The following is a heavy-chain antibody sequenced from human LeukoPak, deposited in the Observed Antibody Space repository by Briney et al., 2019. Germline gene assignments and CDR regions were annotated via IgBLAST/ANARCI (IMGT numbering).Heavy chain of an antibody. D-gene: IGHD3-3*01. V-gene: IGHV3-48*01. CDR1: GFTFSSYS. CDR3: AKHDSRLSQYYDFWSGYYFDY. CDR2: ISSSSSTI. Sequence: GGSLRLSCAASGFTFSSYSMNWVRQAPGKGLEWVSYISSSSSTIYYADSVKGRFTISRDNAKNSLYLQMNSLRAEDTAIYYCAKHDSRLSQYYDFWSGYYFDYWGQGTLVTVSS. J-gene: IGHJ4*02.